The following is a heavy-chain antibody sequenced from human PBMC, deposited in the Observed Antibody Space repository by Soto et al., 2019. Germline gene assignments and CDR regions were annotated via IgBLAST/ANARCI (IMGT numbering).Heavy chain of an antibody. CDR2: ISYDGSDK. Sequence: GGSLRLSCAASGFTFSSYGMHWVRQAPGKGLEWVAVISYDGSDKNYADSVKGRFTISRDNSKNTLYLQMNSLRAEDTAVYYCAKVVLSSGWQGAFDYWGQGTLVTVSA. CDR3: AKVVLSSGWQGAFDY. D-gene: IGHD6-19*01. V-gene: IGHV3-30*18. J-gene: IGHJ4*02. CDR1: GFTFSSYG.